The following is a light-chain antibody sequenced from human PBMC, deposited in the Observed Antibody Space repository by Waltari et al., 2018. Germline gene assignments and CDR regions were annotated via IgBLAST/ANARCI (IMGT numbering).Light chain of an antibody. CDR3: QQYGRSLT. CDR1: QSVRTTL. J-gene: IGKJ3*01. Sequence: EIVLTQSPGTLSLSPGERATISCRASQSVRTTLLAWYQQKPGQAPRLLIYSTSNRATGIPDRFSGSGSGTDFTLTISRLEPEDFAVYYCQQYGRSLTFGPGTKVDIK. CDR2: STS. V-gene: IGKV3-20*01.